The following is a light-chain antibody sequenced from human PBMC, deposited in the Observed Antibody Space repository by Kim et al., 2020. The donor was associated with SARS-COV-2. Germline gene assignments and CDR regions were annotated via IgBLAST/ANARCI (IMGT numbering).Light chain of an antibody. CDR3: QQRANWPRT. Sequence: WFPGERATLSCRASQSVGNQLTLIKQTPRHPPRLLIYDTANRAPGVPARFSGSGSGTDFTHSISSLEAKDFAVYYCQQRANWPRTFGQGTRLEIK. CDR1: QSVGNQ. J-gene: IGKJ5*01. CDR2: DTA. V-gene: IGKV3-11*01.